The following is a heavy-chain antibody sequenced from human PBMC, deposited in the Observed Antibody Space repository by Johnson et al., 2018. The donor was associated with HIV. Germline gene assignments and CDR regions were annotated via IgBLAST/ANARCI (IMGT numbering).Heavy chain of an antibody. CDR2: ISGSGGST. Sequence: VQLVESGGGLVQPGGSLRLSCAASGFTFDDYGMSWVRQAPGKGLEWVSGISGSGGSTYYADSVRGRVTISRDNSKNTLYLQMNSLRAEDTAVYYCAKGEAATTVTLDIWGQGTMVTVSS. J-gene: IGHJ3*02. D-gene: IGHD4-11*01. CDR3: AKGEAATTVTLDI. CDR1: GFTFDDYG. V-gene: IGHV3-23*04.